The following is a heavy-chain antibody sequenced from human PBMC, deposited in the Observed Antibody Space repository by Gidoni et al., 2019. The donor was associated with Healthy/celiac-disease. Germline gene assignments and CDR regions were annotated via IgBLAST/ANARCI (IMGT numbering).Heavy chain of an antibody. J-gene: IGHJ3*02. CDR1: GYTFTSYG. V-gene: IGHV1-18*01. D-gene: IGHD3-22*01. Sequence: QVQLVQSGAEVKKPGASVKVSCKASGYTFTSYGISWVRQAPGQGLEWMGWISAYNGNTNYAQKLQGRVTMTTDTSTSTAYMELRCLRSADTAVYSCAREEYYDSSGYSGAFDIWGQGTMVTVSS. CDR3: AREEYYDSSGYSGAFDI. CDR2: ISAYNGNT.